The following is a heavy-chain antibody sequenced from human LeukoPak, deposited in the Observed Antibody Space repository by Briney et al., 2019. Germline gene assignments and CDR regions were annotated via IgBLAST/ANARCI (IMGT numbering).Heavy chain of an antibody. CDR2: MNPNSGGT. J-gene: IGHJ4*02. V-gene: IGHV1-2*06. D-gene: IGHD1-14*01. Sequence: ASVKVSCKASGYTFTDFYIHWVRQAPGQGLEWMGRMNPNSGGTNYAQKFQGRVTMTRDTSINTAYMELRRLRSDDTAVYYCARDITLSSRRNFDYWGQGTLVTVSP. CDR3: ARDITLSSRRNFDY. CDR1: GYTFTDFY.